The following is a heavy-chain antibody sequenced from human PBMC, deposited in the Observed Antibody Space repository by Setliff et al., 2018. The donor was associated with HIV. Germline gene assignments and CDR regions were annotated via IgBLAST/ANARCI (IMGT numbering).Heavy chain of an antibody. D-gene: IGHD4-17*01. J-gene: IGHJ4*02. CDR2: IKPDTGGT. V-gene: IGHV1-2*02. Sequence: ASVKVSCKASGYTFTHYYMHWVRQAPGQGLEWMGWIKPDTGGTNYAQKFQGRVTMTRDTSITTAYMELSRLGSDDTAVYYCATDDYGGDSFDNWGQGTLVTVSS. CDR1: GYTFTHYY. CDR3: ATDDYGGDSFDN.